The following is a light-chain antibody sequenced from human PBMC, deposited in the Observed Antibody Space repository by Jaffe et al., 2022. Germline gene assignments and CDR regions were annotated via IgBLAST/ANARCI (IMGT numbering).Light chain of an antibody. CDR3: QQSYSTPFT. CDR1: QSISTY. V-gene: IGKV1-39*01. J-gene: IGKJ3*01. Sequence: DIQMTQSPSPLSASVGDRVTITCRPSQSISTYLNWFQQKPGKAPKLLIYGASNLQSGVPSRFSGSGSGTDFTLTISSLQPEDFATYYCQQSYSTPFTFGPGTTVDIK. CDR2: GAS.